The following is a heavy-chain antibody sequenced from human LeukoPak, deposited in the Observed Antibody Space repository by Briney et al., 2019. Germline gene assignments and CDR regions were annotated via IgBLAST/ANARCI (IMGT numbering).Heavy chain of an antibody. CDR2: INPVNGGS. CDR1: GYIFTAYF. J-gene: IGHJ4*02. D-gene: IGHD2-21*01. V-gene: IGHV1-2*02. CDR3: TRDLDIVATIINV. Sequence: VAAVKVSCKACGYIFTAYFLHWVGQAPGQGPEWMGWINPVNGGSEYAQKFQGRVNMTRDTSTSTVYMELTRLTSNDTAVYFCTRDLDIVATIINVWGQGTLVTVSS.